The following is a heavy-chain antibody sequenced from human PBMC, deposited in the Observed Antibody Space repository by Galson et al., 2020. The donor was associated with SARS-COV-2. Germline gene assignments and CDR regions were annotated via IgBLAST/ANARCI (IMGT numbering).Heavy chain of an antibody. CDR2: IYYSGST. Sequence: SETLSLTCTVSGGSISSSSYYWGWIRQPPGKGLEWIGSIYYSGSTYYNPSLKSRVTISVDTSKNQFSLKLSSVTAADTAVYYCARDLGSPPYYYYGMDVWGQGTMVTVSS. D-gene: IGHD2-15*01. J-gene: IGHJ6*02. CDR3: ARDLGSPPYYYYGMDV. V-gene: IGHV4-39*07. CDR1: GGSISSSSYY.